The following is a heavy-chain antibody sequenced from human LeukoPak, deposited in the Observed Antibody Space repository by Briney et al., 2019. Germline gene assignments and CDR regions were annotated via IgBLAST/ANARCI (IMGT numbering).Heavy chain of an antibody. D-gene: IGHD6-19*01. CDR1: GGSFSAYY. V-gene: IGHV4-34*01. CDR3: ARGRGRAVAGHIDY. J-gene: IGHJ4*02. CDR2: INHSGST. Sequence: SETLSLTCAVYGGSFSAYYWSWIRQPPGKGLEWIGEINHSGSTNYNPSLKSRVTISVDTSKNQFSLKLSSVTAADTAVYYCARGRGRAVAGHIDYWGQGTLVIVSS.